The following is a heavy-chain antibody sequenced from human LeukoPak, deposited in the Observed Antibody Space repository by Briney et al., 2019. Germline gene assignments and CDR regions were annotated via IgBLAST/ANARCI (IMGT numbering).Heavy chain of an antibody. D-gene: IGHD5-12*01. V-gene: IGHV3-53*01. CDR3: ARESMATIMAFDI. CDR2: IYSGGST. CDR1: GFTFSSYS. J-gene: IGHJ3*02. Sequence: GGSLRLSCAASGFTFSSYSMNWVRQAPGKGLEWVSVIYSGGSTYYADSVKGRFTISRDNSKNTLYLQMNSLRAEDTAVYYCARESMATIMAFDIWGQGTMVTVSS.